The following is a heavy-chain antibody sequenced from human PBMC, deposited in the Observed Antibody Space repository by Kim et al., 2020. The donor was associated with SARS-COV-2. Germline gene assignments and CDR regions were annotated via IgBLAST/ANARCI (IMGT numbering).Heavy chain of an antibody. J-gene: IGHJ3*02. CDR3: ARDRWGRSFDI. CDR1: GGSISSYY. V-gene: IGHV4-59*01. Sequence: SETLSLTCTVSGGSISSYYWSRIRQPPGKGLEWIGYIYYSGSTNYNPSLKSRVTISVDTSKNQFSLKLSSVTAADTAVYYCARDRWGRSFDIWGQGTMVTVSS. D-gene: IGHD3-16*01. CDR2: IYYSGST.